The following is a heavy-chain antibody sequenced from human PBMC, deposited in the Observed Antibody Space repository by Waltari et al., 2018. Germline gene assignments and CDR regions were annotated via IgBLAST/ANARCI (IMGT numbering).Heavy chain of an antibody. D-gene: IGHD2-2*01. CDR3: ASVPNLNIVVD. CDR1: GYTLTELS. V-gene: IGHV1-24*01. CDR2: LDPEDGET. Sequence: QVQLVQSGAEVKKPGASVKVSCKVSGYTLTELSMHWGRQAPGKGLEWMGGLDPEDGETIYAQKLHGRVTMTEGTSTDTSYMELSSLRSEDTAVYYCASVPNLNIVVDWGQGTLVTVAS. J-gene: IGHJ4*02.